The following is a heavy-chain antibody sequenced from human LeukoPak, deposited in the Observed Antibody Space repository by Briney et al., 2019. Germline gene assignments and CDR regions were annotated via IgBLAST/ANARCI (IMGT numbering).Heavy chain of an antibody. CDR1: GGSISSYY. CDR2: IYYSGST. J-gene: IGHJ6*03. Sequence: SETLSLTCTVSGGSISSYYWSWIRQPPGKGLEWVGYIYYSGSTNYNPSLKRRVTISVDTSKNQFSLRLSSVTAADTAVYYCARDRNGGNSGAYYYYYYMDVWGKGTTVTVSS. V-gene: IGHV4-59*01. D-gene: IGHD4-23*01. CDR3: ARDRNGGNSGAYYYYYYMDV.